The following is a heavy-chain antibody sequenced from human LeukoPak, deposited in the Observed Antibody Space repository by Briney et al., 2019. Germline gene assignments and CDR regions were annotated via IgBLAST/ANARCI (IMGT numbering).Heavy chain of an antibody. J-gene: IGHJ6*03. CDR3: ATPAGDYGAGHYSSRGV. CDR1: GYTFTGYY. Sequence: ASVKVSCKASGYTFTGYYFHWVRQAPGQGLEWMGWINPNTAGTNYAQKFLGGVTLTWDTSISTAYMELNRLTSDDTAVYYCATPAGDYGAGHYSSRGVWGKGPSVTVPS. CDR2: INPNTAGT. V-gene: IGHV1-2*02. D-gene: IGHD4-17*01.